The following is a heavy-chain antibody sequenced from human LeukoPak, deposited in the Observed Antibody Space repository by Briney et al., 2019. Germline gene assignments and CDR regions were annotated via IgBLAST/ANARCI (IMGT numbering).Heavy chain of an antibody. Sequence: PSETLSLTCTVSGGSISSYYWSWIRQPPGKGLEWIGYIYYSGSTNYNPSLKSRVTISVDTSKNQFSLKLGSVTAADTAVYYCARDGMANGFGYWGQGTLVTVSS. CDR1: GGSISSYY. V-gene: IGHV4-59*01. CDR3: ARDGMANGFGY. CDR2: IYYSGST. D-gene: IGHD5-24*01. J-gene: IGHJ4*02.